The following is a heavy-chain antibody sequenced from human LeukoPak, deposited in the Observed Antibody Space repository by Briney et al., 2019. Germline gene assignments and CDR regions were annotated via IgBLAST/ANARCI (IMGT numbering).Heavy chain of an antibody. CDR2: INPSSGGT. Sequence: ASVKVSCKASGYSFTGYYVHWVRKAPGQGVEWMGWINPSSGGTNYAQNLQGRVTMTRDTSISTAYMELRSLRSDDAAVYYCARTNYYDSSGYFLGYWGQGTLVTVSS. D-gene: IGHD3-22*01. V-gene: IGHV1-2*02. CDR3: ARTNYYDSSGYFLGY. CDR1: GYSFTGYY. J-gene: IGHJ4*02.